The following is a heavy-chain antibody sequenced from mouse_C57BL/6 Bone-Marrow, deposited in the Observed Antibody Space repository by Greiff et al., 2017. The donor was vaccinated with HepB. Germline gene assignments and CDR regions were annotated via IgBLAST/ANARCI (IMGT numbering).Heavy chain of an antibody. Sequence: EVQLQQSGPELVKPGASVKISCKASGYTFTDYYMNWVKQSHGKSLEWIGDINPNNGGTSYNQKFKGKATLTVDKSSSTAYMELRSLTSEDSAVYYCARGGYYYGSSYLPSFAYWGQGTLVTVSA. CDR3: ARGGYYYGSSYLPSFAY. V-gene: IGHV1-26*01. CDR1: GYTFTDYY. J-gene: IGHJ3*01. D-gene: IGHD1-1*01. CDR2: INPNNGGT.